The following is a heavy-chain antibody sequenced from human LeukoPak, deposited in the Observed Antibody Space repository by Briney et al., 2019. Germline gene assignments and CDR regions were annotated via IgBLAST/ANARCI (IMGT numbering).Heavy chain of an antibody. D-gene: IGHD6-6*01. J-gene: IGHJ4*02. CDR1: GFTFSNYE. V-gene: IGHV3-48*03. Sequence: GGSLRLSCAASGFTFSNYEMNWVRQAPGKGLEWVSYIRSSGSSIYYADSVKGRFSISRDNARNSLYLQMNSLRAEDTAIYYCARDKYSSSSYYFDYWGQGTLVTVSS. CDR2: IRSSGSSI. CDR3: ARDKYSSSSYYFDY.